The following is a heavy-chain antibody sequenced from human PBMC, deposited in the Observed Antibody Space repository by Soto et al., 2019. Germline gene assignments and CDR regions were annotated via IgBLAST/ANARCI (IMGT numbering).Heavy chain of an antibody. CDR2: ISYDGSIT. J-gene: IGHJ4*02. CDR3: ARPPRDLWSGYSTYFDY. Sequence: PGWSLRLACEGSVFPFISYAIHWVRQTPGKGLEWVAVISYDGSITYYSDSVKGRFTISRDTPTNTVYLQLNGLRGDDTAVYYCARPPRDLWSGYSTYFDYWGQGTLVTVSS. CDR1: VFPFISYA. V-gene: IGHV3-30-3*01. D-gene: IGHD3-3*01.